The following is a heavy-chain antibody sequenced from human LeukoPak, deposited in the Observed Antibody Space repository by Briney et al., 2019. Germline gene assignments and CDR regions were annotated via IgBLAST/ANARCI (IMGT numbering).Heavy chain of an antibody. CDR2: IYHSGST. V-gene: IGHV4-4*02. Sequence: PSGTLSLTCAVSGGSISSSNWWSWVRQPPGKGLEWIGEIYHSGSTNYNPSLKSRVTISVDTSKNQFSLKLSSVTAADTAVYYCARRGGIRRAFDIWGQGTMVTVSS. J-gene: IGHJ3*02. D-gene: IGHD3-16*01. CDR3: ARRGGIRRAFDI. CDR1: GGSISSSNW.